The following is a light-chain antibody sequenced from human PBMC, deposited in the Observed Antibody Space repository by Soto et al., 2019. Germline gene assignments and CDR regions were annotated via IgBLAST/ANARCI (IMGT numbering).Light chain of an antibody. CDR2: FGS. Sequence: EIVMTQSPLTLPVTPGEPASISCRSGQSLLYNNTYNYLDWYVQKPGQSPQLLIYFGSNRAPGVPDRFSGSGSGTDFTLKINRVEAEDVGTYYCMQALQSLTFGQGTRLEI. CDR1: QSLLYNNTYNY. V-gene: IGKV2-28*01. J-gene: IGKJ5*01. CDR3: MQALQSLT.